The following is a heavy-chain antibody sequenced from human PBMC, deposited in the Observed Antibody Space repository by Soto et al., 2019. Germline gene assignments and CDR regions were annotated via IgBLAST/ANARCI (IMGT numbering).Heavy chain of an antibody. CDR1: GGSIISYY. V-gene: IGHV4-59*01. Sequence: SETLSLTCTVSGGSIISYYWSWIRQPPGKGLEWIGYIYYSGSTNYNPSLKSRVTISVDTSKNQFSLKLSSVTAADTAVYYCARSSGWYDYWGQGTLVTVS. D-gene: IGHD6-19*01. CDR3: ARSSGWYDY. CDR2: IYYSGST. J-gene: IGHJ4*02.